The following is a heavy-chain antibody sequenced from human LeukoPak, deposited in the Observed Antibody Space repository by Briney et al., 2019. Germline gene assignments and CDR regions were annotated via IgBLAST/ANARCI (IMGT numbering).Heavy chain of an antibody. J-gene: IGHJ5*02. CDR3: ARALDIVVVPAAPIWFDP. CDR1: AFIFNNAW. CDR2: IKSKTDGGTT. V-gene: IGHV3-15*01. Sequence: GGSLRLSCATSAFIFNNAWMSWVRQAPGKGLEWVGRIKSKTDGGTTDYAAPVKGRFTISRDDSKNTLYLQMNSLRAEDTAVYYCARALDIVVVPAAPIWFDPWGQGTLVTVSS. D-gene: IGHD2-2*01.